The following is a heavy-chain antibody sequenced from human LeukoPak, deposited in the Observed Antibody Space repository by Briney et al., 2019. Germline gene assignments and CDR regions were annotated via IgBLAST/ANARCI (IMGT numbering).Heavy chain of an antibody. V-gene: IGHV3-7*01. CDR3: ARDSPYYYDSSGPCPFDY. D-gene: IGHD3-22*01. CDR2: IKQDGSEK. J-gene: IGHJ4*02. CDR1: GFTFSSYW. Sequence: PGGSLRLSCAASGFTFSSYWMSWVRQAPGKGLEWVANIKQDGSEKYYVDSVKGRFTISRDNAKNSLYLQMNSLRAEDTAVYYCARDSPYYYDSSGPCPFDYWGQGTLVTVSS.